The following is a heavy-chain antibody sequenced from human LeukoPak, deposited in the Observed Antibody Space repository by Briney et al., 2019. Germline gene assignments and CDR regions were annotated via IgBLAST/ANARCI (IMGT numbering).Heavy chain of an antibody. CDR1: GGSISSGDYY. CDR3: ARGGITVTTHFDY. CDR2: IYYSGST. J-gene: IGHJ4*02. Sequence: PSQTLSLTCTVSGGSISSGDYYWSWIRQPPGKGLERLGYIYYSGSTYYNPSLKSRVTISVDTSKNQFSLKLSSVTAADTAVYYCARGGITVTTHFDYWGQGTLVTVSS. V-gene: IGHV4-30-4*08. D-gene: IGHD4-17*01.